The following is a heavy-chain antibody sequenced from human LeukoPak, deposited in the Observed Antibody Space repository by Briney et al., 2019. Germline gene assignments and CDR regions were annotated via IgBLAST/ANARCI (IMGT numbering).Heavy chain of an antibody. CDR3: ARGPHIVVVTATLYYYYGMDV. J-gene: IGHJ6*02. CDR1: GGSISSSNW. V-gene: IGHV4-4*02. D-gene: IGHD2-21*02. Sequence: SETLSLTCAVSGGSISSSNWWSWVRQPPGKGLEGIGEIYHSGSTNYNPSLKSRVTISVDTSKNQFSLKLSSVTAADTAVYYCARGPHIVVVTATLYYYYGMDVWGQGTTVTVSS. CDR2: IYHSGST.